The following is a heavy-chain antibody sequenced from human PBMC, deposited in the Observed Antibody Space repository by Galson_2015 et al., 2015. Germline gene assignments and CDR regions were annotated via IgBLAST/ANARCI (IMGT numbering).Heavy chain of an antibody. CDR2: IYHSGST. Sequence: ETLSLTCAVSGGSISSSNWWSWVRQPPGKGLEWIGEIYHSGSTNYNPSLKSRVTISVDKSKNQFSLKLSSVTAADTAVYYCARDVGIAVAGGFDYWGQGTLVTVSS. CDR1: GGSISSSNW. V-gene: IGHV4-4*02. J-gene: IGHJ4*02. D-gene: IGHD6-19*01. CDR3: ARDVGIAVAGGFDY.